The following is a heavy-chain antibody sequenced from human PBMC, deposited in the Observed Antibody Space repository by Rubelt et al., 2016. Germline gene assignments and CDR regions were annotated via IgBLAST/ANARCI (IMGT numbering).Heavy chain of an antibody. CDR2: INHSGST. CDR1: GGSFSGYY. CDR3: ARTYRYYSDY. J-gene: IGHJ4*02. Sequence: QVQLQQWGAGLLKPSETLSLTCAVYGGSFSGYYWSWIRQPPGKGLEWIGEINHSGSTNYNPSLKSRVTISVDTSKNQFSRKVSSVTAADTAVYYCARTYRYYSDYWGQGTLVTVSS. D-gene: IGHD1-26*01. V-gene: IGHV4-34*01.